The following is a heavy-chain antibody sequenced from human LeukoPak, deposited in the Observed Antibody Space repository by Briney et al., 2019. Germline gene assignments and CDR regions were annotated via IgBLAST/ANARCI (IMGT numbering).Heavy chain of an antibody. CDR2: ISNNGGST. J-gene: IGHJ4*02. CDR3: ARGISMILVPTSFDY. D-gene: IGHD3-22*01. Sequence: GGSLRLSCAASGFTFSNYTMHWVRQAPGKGLEYISAISNNGGSTYYANSVKGRFSISRDNSKNTLYLQMRSLRAEDMALYYCARGISMILVPTSFDYWGQGTPVAVSS. CDR1: GFTFSNYT. V-gene: IGHV3-64*01.